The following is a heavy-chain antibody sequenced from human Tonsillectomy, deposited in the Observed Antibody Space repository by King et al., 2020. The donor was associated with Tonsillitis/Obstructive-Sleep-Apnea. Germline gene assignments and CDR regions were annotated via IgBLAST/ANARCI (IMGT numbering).Heavy chain of an antibody. Sequence: VQLQESGPGLVKPSETLSLTCTVSGGSISTYYWSWIRQPPGKGLEWIGYIYYSGSTNYNPSLKSRVTISVDTSKNHFSRKLSSVTAADTAVYYCARGRGVLTNFDYWGQGTLVTVSS. J-gene: IGHJ4*02. CDR1: GGSISTYY. CDR3: ARGRGVLTNFDY. CDR2: IYYSGST. D-gene: IGHD3-10*01. V-gene: IGHV4-59*01.